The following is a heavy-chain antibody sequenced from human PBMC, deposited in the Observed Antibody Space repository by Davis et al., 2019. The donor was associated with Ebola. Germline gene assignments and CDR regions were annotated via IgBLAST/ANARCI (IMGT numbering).Heavy chain of an antibody. CDR1: GGTFSSYA. V-gene: IGHV1-69*06. CDR2: ITPIFGTA. J-gene: IGHJ6*02. Sequence: AASVKVSCKASGGTFSSYAISWVRQAPGQGLEWMGGITPIFGTANYAQKFQGRVTITADKSTSTAYMELSSLRSEDTAVYYCARHTRRRSSGRYGDYYYYGMDVWGQGTTVTVSS. CDR3: ARHTRRRSSGRYGDYYYYGMDV. D-gene: IGHD6-19*01.